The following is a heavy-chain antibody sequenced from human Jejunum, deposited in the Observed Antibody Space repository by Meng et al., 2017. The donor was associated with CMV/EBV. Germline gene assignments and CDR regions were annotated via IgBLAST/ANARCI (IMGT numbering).Heavy chain of an antibody. J-gene: IGHJ4*02. Sequence: FTVSNYWMHGVRQAPGKGLVWVSRINSDGSSTTYADSVKGRLTISRDNSRSTLFLQMNSLGVEDTAVYYCAKDLGASGWFETFDSWGQGTLVTVSS. CDR2: INSDGSST. CDR1: FTVSNYW. V-gene: IGHV3-74*01. CDR3: AKDLGASGWFETFDS. D-gene: IGHD6-19*01.